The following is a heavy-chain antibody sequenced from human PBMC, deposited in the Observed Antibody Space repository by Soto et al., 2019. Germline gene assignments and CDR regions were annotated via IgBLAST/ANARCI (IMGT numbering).Heavy chain of an antibody. CDR2: IYTSGST. Sequence: SETLSLTCTVSGGSISSYYWSWIRQPAGKGLEWIGRIYTSGSTNYNPSLKSRVTMSVDTSKNQFSLKLSSVTAADTAVYYCARVGYIVATKGYFDYWGQGALVTVSS. J-gene: IGHJ4*02. D-gene: IGHD5-12*01. V-gene: IGHV4-4*07. CDR1: GGSISSYY. CDR3: ARVGYIVATKGYFDY.